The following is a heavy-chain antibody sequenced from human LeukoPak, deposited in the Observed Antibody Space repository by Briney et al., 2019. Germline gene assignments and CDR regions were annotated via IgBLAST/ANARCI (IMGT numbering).Heavy chain of an antibody. V-gene: IGHV1-46*01. CDR2: ISPGGTT. Sequence: GASVKVSCKASGYTFATYYMNWVRQAPGQGLKSLGIISPGGTTTYAQNFQGRVTMTRDTSTLYMELSSLRSEDTAVYYCARTSGKYSYFDLWGRGTLVTVSS. CDR1: GYTFATYY. CDR3: ARTSGKYSYFDL. J-gene: IGHJ2*01. D-gene: IGHD3-10*01.